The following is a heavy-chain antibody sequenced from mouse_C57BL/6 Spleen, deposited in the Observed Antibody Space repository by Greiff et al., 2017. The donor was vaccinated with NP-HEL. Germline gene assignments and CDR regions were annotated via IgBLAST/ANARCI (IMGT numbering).Heavy chain of an antibody. Sequence: EVQLQESGGGLVKPGGSLKLSCAASGFTFSSYAMSWVRQTPEKRLEWVATISDGGSYTYYPDNVKGRFTISRDNAKNNLYLQMSQLKSEDTAVYYCARVLPQLESYFDYWGQGTTLTVSS. CDR2: ISDGGSYT. V-gene: IGHV5-4*01. D-gene: IGHD4-1*02. CDR3: ARVLPQLESYFDY. J-gene: IGHJ2*01. CDR1: GFTFSSYA.